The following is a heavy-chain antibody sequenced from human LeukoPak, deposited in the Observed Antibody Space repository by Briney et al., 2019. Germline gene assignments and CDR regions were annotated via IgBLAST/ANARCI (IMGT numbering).Heavy chain of an antibody. CDR3: AKGFSGSYDRWVDY. J-gene: IGHJ4*02. D-gene: IGHD1-26*01. V-gene: IGHV3-23*01. CDR1: GFTFSSYA. Sequence: HPGGSLRLSCAASGFTFSSYAMSWVRQAPGKGLEWVSAISGSGGSTYYADSVKGRFTISRDNSKNTLYLQMNSLRAEDTAVYYCAKGFSGSYDRWVDYWGQGTLVTVSS. CDR2: ISGSGGST.